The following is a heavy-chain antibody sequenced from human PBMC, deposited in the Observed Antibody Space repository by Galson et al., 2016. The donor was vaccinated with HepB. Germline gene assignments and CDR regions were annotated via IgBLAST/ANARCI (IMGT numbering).Heavy chain of an antibody. V-gene: IGHV4-59*01. CDR1: GGPISNYY. CDR3: ARDHSAAFDV. Sequence: SETLSLTCTVSGGPISNYYWNWIRQPPGKGLEWIGYIYYRGSPTYNPSLNSRVTISLDPSKNQFSLKLSSVTAADTAIYYCARDHSAAFDVWGPGTLVTVSS. D-gene: IGHD2-15*01. CDR2: IYYRGSP. J-gene: IGHJ3*01.